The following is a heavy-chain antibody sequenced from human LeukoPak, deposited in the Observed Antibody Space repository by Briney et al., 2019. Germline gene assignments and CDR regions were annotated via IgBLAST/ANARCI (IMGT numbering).Heavy chain of an antibody. CDR3: ATARAYDFWSGYSCDY. Sequence: ASVKVSCKASGYTFTGYYMHWVRQAPGQGFEWMGWINCNSGGTNYAQNFQGRVTMTRDTSIRTVYMELSSLRSEDTAVYYCATARAYDFWSGYSCDYWGQGTLVTVSS. D-gene: IGHD3-3*01. CDR2: INCNSGGT. V-gene: IGHV1-2*02. J-gene: IGHJ4*02. CDR1: GYTFTGYY.